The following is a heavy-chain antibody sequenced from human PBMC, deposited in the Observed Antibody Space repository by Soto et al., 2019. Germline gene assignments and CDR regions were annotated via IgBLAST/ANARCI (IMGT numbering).Heavy chain of an antibody. CDR3: ARETPAPITIFGVYYYYGMDV. D-gene: IGHD3-3*01. CDR2: IIPIFGTA. J-gene: IGHJ6*02. V-gene: IGHV1-69*13. CDR1: GGTFSSYA. Sequence: SVEVSCEASGGTFSSYAMSWVRQAPGQGLEWMGGIIPIFGTANYAQKFQGRVTITADESTSTAYMELSSLRSEDTAVYYCARETPAPITIFGVYYYYGMDVWGQGTTVTVSS.